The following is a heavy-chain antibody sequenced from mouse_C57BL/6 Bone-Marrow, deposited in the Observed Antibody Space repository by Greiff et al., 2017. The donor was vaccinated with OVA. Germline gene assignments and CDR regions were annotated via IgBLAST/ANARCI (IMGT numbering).Heavy chain of an antibody. J-gene: IGHJ4*01. Sequence: EVKLMESGGGLVQPKGSLKLSCAASGFSFNTYAMNWVRQAPGKCLEWVARIRSKSNNYATYYADSVKDRFTISRDDSESMLYLQMNNLKTEDTAMYYCVRHRGYGYAMDYWGQGTSVTVSS. D-gene: IGHD2-2*01. CDR3: VRHRGYGYAMDY. CDR1: GFSFNTYA. V-gene: IGHV10-1*01. CDR2: IRSKSNNYAT.